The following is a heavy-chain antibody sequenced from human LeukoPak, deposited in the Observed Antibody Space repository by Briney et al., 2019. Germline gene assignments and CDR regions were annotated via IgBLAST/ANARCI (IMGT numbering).Heavy chain of an antibody. Sequence: SETLSLTCTVSGGSISSYYWSWIRQPAGKGLEWIGRIYTSGSTNYNPSLKSRVTMSVDTSKNQFSLKLSSVTAADAAVYYCARAPVSAMEYYYYGMDVWGQGTTVTVSS. CDR3: ARAPVSAMEYYYYGMDV. V-gene: IGHV4-4*07. J-gene: IGHJ6*02. CDR1: GGSISSYY. D-gene: IGHD5-18*01. CDR2: IYTSGST.